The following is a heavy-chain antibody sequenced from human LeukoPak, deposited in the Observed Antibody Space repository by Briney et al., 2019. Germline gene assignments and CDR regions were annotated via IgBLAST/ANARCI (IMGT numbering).Heavy chain of an antibody. V-gene: IGHV1-46*01. Sequence: GASVKVSCKASGYTFTSYYMHWVRQAPGQGLEWMGIINPSGGSTSYAQKFQGRVTMTRDMSTSTVYMELSSLRSEDTAVYYCAKDRRGSGSYHYYYYMDVWGKGTTVTISS. CDR1: GYTFTSYY. CDR3: AKDRRGSGSYHYYYYMDV. D-gene: IGHD3-10*01. J-gene: IGHJ6*03. CDR2: INPSGGST.